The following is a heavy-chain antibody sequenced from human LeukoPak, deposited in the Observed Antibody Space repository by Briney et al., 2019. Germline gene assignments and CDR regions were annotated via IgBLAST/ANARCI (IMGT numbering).Heavy chain of an antibody. V-gene: IGHV3-30*03. D-gene: IGHD3-3*01. CDR2: ISYDGSKK. CDR3: AMTGDDFWSGGFDY. CDR1: GFTFSSYG. Sequence: GGSLRLSCAASGFTFSSYGMHWVRQAPGKGLEWVAVISYDGSKKYYADSVKGRFTISRDNSKNTLYLQMNSLRAEDTAVYYCAMTGDDFWSGGFDYWGQGTLVTVSS. J-gene: IGHJ4*02.